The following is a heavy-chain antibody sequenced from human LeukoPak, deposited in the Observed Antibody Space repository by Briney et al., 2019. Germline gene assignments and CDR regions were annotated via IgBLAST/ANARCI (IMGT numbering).Heavy chain of an antibody. Sequence: GGSLRLSCAASGFTFSIYWMSWVRQAPGKGLEWVANIKQDGSEKYYVDSVKGRFTISRDNAKNSLYLQMNSLRAEDTAVYYCARATSYYDFWSGYSSPEEYYFDYWGQGTLVTVSS. D-gene: IGHD3-3*01. CDR2: IKQDGSEK. V-gene: IGHV3-7*01. CDR3: ARATSYYDFWSGYSSPEEYYFDY. J-gene: IGHJ4*02. CDR1: GFTFSIYW.